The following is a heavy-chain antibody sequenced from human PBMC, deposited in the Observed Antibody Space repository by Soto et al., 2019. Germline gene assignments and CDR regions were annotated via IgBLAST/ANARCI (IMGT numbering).Heavy chain of an antibody. CDR1: GGTFSSYA. V-gene: IGHV1-69*13. D-gene: IGHD3-22*01. J-gene: IGHJ4*02. CDR3: ARGSYYYDSSGYYPLYYFDY. CDR2: IIPIFGTA. Sequence: SVKVSCKASGGTFSSYAISWVRQAPGQGLEWMGGIIPIFGTANYAQKFQGRVTITADESTSTAYMELSSLRSEDTAVYYCARGSYYYDSSGYYPLYYFDYWGQGTLVTVSS.